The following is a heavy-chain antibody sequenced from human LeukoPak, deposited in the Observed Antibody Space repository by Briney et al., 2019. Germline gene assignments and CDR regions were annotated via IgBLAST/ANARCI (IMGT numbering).Heavy chain of an antibody. CDR3: ARGGDSSGYYSSPPDY. CDR2: IGTAGDT. Sequence: PGGSLRLSCAASGFTFSSYDMHWVRQATGKGLEWVSAIGTAGDTYYPGSVKGRFTISRENAKNSLYLQMNSLRAGDTAVYYCARGGDSSGYYSSPPDYWGQGTLVTVSS. J-gene: IGHJ4*02. D-gene: IGHD3-22*01. CDR1: GFTFSSYD. V-gene: IGHV3-13*01.